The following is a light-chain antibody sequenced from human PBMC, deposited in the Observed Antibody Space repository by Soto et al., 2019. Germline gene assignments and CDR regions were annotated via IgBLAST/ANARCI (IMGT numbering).Light chain of an antibody. CDR2: LAS. V-gene: IGKV3-11*01. Sequence: EIVLTQPTGTLSLSPGERATLSCRASQSVSNNYLAWYQQKPGQAPRLLIYLASNRAAGVPARFSGSGSGTDFTLTISDVEPEDFAVYYCHQRQSWPRTFGQGTKVDIK. CDR3: HQRQSWPRT. CDR1: QSVSNNY. J-gene: IGKJ1*01.